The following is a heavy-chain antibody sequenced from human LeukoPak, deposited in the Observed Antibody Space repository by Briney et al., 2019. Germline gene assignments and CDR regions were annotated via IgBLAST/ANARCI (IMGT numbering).Heavy chain of an antibody. V-gene: IGHV3-64D*06. CDR1: GFIFTTYT. CDR3: VGDQVDDTGYLR. D-gene: IGHD3-9*01. CDR2: IKGDGRTT. J-gene: IGHJ4*02. Sequence: GGSLRLSCSASGFIFTTYTMYWVRQAPGKGLENLSVIKGDGRTTYYADSVRGRLTISRDNSRNTLYLQMSSLRAEDTAIYYCVGDQVDDTGYLRWGQGTRVTVSS.